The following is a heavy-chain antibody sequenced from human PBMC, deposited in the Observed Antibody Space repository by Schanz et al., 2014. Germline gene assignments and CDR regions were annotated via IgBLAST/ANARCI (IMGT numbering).Heavy chain of an antibody. V-gene: IGHV3-23*04. CDR1: GFTFSSYA. CDR3: AKAHGNNWYGKGLDY. D-gene: IGHD1-1*01. CDR2: LSGSGGST. J-gene: IGHJ4*02. Sequence: VQLVESGGGLVKPGGSLRLSCAASGFTFSSYAMSWVRQAPGKGLEWVSALSGSGGSTYYADSVKGRFTISRDNSKNKLKQQLYSQRDSDTAVYFCAKAHGNNWYGKGLDYWGQGTQVTVSS.